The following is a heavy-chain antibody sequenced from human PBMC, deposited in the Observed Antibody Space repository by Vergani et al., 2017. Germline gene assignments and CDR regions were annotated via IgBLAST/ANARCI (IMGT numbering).Heavy chain of an antibody. V-gene: IGHV1-18*01. D-gene: IGHD6-6*01. CDR3: ASLGQLGPGWYFDL. J-gene: IGHJ2*01. CDR1: GYTFTSYG. CDR2: ISTYNGNT. Sequence: QVQLVQSGAEVKKPGASVKVSCKASGYTFTSYGISWVRQAPGQGLEWMGWISTYNGNTNYAQKLQGRVTMTTDTSTSTAYMGLRSLRSNDAAGYYCASLGQLGPGWYFDLWGRGTLVTVSS.